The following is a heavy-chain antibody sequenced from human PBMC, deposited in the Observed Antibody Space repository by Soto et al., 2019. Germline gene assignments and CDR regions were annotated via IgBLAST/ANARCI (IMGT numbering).Heavy chain of an antibody. V-gene: IGHV3-33*01. CDR1: GFTFSSYG. Sequence: QVQLVESGGGVVQPGRSLRLSCAASGFTFSSYGMHWVRQAPGKGLEWVAVIWYDGSNKYYADSVKGRFTISRDNSNDTLYLQMNSLRAEDTAVYYCAREGTPNYGYYYYYMDVWGKGTTVTVSS. CDR3: AREGTPNYGYYYYYMDV. CDR2: IWYDGSNK. D-gene: IGHD4-17*01. J-gene: IGHJ6*03.